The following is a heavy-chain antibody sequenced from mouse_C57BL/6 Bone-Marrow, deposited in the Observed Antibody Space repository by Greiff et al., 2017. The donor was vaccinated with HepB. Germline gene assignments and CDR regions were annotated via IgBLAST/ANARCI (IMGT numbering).Heavy chain of an antibody. CDR2: IYPGSGST. J-gene: IGHJ2*01. CDR1: GYTFTSYW. Sequence: QVQLQQPGAELVKPGASVKMSCKASGYTFTSYWITWVKQRPGQGLEWIGDIYPGSGSTNYNEKFKSKATLTVDTSSSTAYMQLSSLTSEDSAVYYCARPSYYYGSSYCDYWGQGTTLTVSS. V-gene: IGHV1-55*01. D-gene: IGHD1-1*01. CDR3: ARPSYYYGSSYCDY.